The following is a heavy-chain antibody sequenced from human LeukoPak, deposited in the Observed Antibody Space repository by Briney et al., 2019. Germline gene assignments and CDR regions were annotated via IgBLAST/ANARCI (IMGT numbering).Heavy chain of an antibody. Sequence: PSETLSLTCTVSGGSISSSSYYWGWIRQPPGKGLEWIGSIYYSGSTYYNPSLKSRVTISVGTSKNQFSLKLSSVTAADTAVYYCARLRYYDFWSGPIPTLDYWGQGTLVTVSS. D-gene: IGHD3-3*01. J-gene: IGHJ4*02. CDR2: IYYSGST. CDR1: GGSISSSSYY. V-gene: IGHV4-39*01. CDR3: ARLRYYDFWSGPIPTLDY.